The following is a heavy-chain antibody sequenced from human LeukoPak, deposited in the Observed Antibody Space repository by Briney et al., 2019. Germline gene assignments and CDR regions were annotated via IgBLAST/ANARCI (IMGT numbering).Heavy chain of an antibody. CDR2: IYYSGDT. Sequence: KPSETLSLTCTVSGGSISSGSYYWGWIRQPPGEGLEWIGSIYYSGDTYYNPSLESRVTISVDTSKNQFSLKLSSVTAADTAVYYCARLQWFGESKKGYSYYMDVWGKGTTVTVSS. CDR1: GGSISSGSYY. D-gene: IGHD3-10*01. CDR3: ARLQWFGESKKGYSYYMDV. J-gene: IGHJ6*03. V-gene: IGHV4-39*01.